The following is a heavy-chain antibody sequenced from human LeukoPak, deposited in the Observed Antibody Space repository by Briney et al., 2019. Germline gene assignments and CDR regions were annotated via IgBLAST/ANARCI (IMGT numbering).Heavy chain of an antibody. CDR2: ISAYNGNT. V-gene: IGHV1-18*01. Sequence: GASVKVSCKASGYIFNNYGIAWVRQAPGQGLERMGWISAYNGNTNYAQKLQGRVTMTTDTSTSTAYMELRSLRSDDTAVYYCARGIAGAGLFDSWGQGTLVTVSS. CDR3: ARGIAGAGLFDS. J-gene: IGHJ4*02. CDR1: GYIFNNYG. D-gene: IGHD6-13*01.